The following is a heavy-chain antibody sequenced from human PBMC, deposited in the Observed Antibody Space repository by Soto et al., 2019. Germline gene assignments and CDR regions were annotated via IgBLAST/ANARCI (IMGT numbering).Heavy chain of an antibody. CDR2: ISYDGSNK. J-gene: IGHJ6*02. V-gene: IGHV3-30*18. CDR3: AKDDTAMLVYYYFYGMDV. CDR1: GFTFSSYG. Sequence: QSGGSLRLSCAASGFTFSSYGMHWVRQAPGKGLEWVAVISYDGSNKYYADSVEGRFTISRDSSKNTLYLQMNSLRPEDTALYYCAKDDTAMLVYYYFYGMDVWGQGTTVTVSS. D-gene: IGHD5-18*01.